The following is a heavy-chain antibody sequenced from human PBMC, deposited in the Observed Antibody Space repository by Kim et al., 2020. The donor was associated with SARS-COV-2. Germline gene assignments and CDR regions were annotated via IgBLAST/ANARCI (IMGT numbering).Heavy chain of an antibody. CDR2: TNHSGTS. Sequence: SETLSLTCAVYGESFTGYYWTWVRQSPGKGLEWIGETNHSGTSKNNPSLKSRVTISVDTSKKQFSLRLNSVTAADTAIYYCARGGRYYGSGKPWDHGMDVWGQGTAATVSS. V-gene: IGHV4-34*01. D-gene: IGHD3-10*01. CDR1: GESFTGYY. CDR3: ARGGRYYGSGKPWDHGMDV. J-gene: IGHJ6*02.